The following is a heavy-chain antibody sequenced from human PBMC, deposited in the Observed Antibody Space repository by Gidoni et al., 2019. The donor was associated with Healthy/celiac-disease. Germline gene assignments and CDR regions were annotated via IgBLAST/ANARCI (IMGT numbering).Heavy chain of an antibody. Sequence: QVQLQESGPGLVKPSQTLSLTCTVSGGSISSGAYYWSWIRQPPGKGLEWIGYIYYSGSTDYNPSLKSRVTISVDTSKNQFSLKLSSVTAADTAVYYCARGGSAPRYYDFWSGYRDTYYYYGMDVWGQGTTVTVSS. CDR2: IYYSGST. CDR1: GGSISSGAYY. V-gene: IGHV4-30-4*01. CDR3: ARGGSAPRYYDFWSGYRDTYYYYGMDV. D-gene: IGHD3-3*01. J-gene: IGHJ6*02.